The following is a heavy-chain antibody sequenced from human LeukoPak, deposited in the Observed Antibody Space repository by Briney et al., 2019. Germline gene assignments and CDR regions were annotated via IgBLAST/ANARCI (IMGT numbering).Heavy chain of an antibody. D-gene: IGHD3-10*01. Sequence: PSETLSLTCTVSGGSISSYYWSWIRQPPGKGLEWIGYIYYSGSTNYNPSLKSRVTISVDTSKNQFSLKLSSVTAADTAVYYCARASNAYGSGSHIRNNWFDPWGQGTLVTVSS. CDR3: ARASNAYGSGSHIRNNWFDP. V-gene: IGHV4-59*01. CDR1: GGSISSYY. J-gene: IGHJ5*02. CDR2: IYYSGST.